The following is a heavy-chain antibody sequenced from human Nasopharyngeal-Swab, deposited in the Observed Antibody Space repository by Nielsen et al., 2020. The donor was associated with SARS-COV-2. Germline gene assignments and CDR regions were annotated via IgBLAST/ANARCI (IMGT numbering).Heavy chain of an antibody. CDR2: VSGSGGTT. D-gene: IGHD2-15*01. CDR1: GFTFSSYW. Sequence: GESLKISCAASGFTFSSYWMYWVRQAPGKGLEWVSGVSGSGGTTKYADSVKGRFTISRDNSKNKLYLQMHSLRVEDTAVYYCAKDRYCSGGACYFSGFDYWGLGTLVTVSS. J-gene: IGHJ4*02. CDR3: AKDRYCSGGACYFSGFDY. V-gene: IGHV3-23*01.